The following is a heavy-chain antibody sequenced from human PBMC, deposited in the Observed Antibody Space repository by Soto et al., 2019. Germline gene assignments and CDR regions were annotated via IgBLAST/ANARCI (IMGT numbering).Heavy chain of an antibody. CDR2: MNAKSGDT. CDR1: GYTFSDFD. V-gene: IGHV1-8*01. D-gene: IGHD3-16*01. CDR3: ARGNPFNYAGFDV. Sequence: QAHLEQSGAEVKRPGASVKVSCKASGYTFSDFDINWLRQASGQGPEWMGWMNAKSGDTFFAQRFQGKFNMTWDTALSTAYLEVGRLTSDDTAMYYCARGNPFNYAGFDVWGQGTTVAVSS. J-gene: IGHJ6*02.